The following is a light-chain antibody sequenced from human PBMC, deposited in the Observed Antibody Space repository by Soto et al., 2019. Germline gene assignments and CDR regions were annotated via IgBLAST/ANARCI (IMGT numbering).Light chain of an antibody. V-gene: IGKV1-39*01. CDR3: QQSNSSPPT. Sequence: DIQMTQSPSALSASLGDIVTITCRASQSITNYLNWYQHKPGQAPNLLIYAASTLQAGVPSRFRGSGSGTDFTLTISSLQPEDFATYFCQQSNSSPPTFGGGTKVDIK. CDR2: AAS. J-gene: IGKJ4*01. CDR1: QSITNY.